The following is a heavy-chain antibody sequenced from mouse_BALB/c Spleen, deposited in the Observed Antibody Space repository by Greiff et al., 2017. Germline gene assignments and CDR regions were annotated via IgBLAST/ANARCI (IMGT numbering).Heavy chain of an antibody. CDR1: GFTFSSFG. J-gene: IGHJ2*01. CDR3: ARWGQPYYFDY. V-gene: IGHV5-17*02. D-gene: IGHD6-1*01. Sequence: EVQLVESGGGLVQPGGSRKLSCAASGFTFSSFGMHWVRQAPEKGLEWVAYISSGSSTIYYADTVKGRFTISRDNPKNTLFLQMTSLRSEDTAMYYCARWGQPYYFDYWGQGTTLTVSS. CDR2: ISSGSSTI.